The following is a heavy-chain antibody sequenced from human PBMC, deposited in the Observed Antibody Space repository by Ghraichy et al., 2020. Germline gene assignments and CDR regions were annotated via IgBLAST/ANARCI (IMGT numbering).Heavy chain of an antibody. CDR3: ARGGGQWLARAPFDY. Sequence: SQTLSLTCAISGDSVSSNSAAWNWIRQSPSRGLEWLGRTYYRSNCYNDYSVSVKSRITINPDTSKNQFSLQLNSVTPEDTAGYYCARGGGQWLARAPFDYWGQGTLVTVSS. J-gene: IGHJ4*02. CDR1: GDSVSSNSAA. V-gene: IGHV6-1*01. D-gene: IGHD6-19*01. CDR2: TYYRSNCYN.